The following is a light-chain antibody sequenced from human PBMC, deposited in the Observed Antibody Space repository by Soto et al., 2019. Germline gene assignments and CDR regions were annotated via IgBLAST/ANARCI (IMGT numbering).Light chain of an antibody. V-gene: IGKV1-5*01. CDR3: HQYHNCGA. CDR1: QCISSW. Sequence: IVVTQSPSTLSSFAGDRVTITCRASQCISSWLARYQHRPGQAPRLLIYGASTRAIGLPSRFSGSGSGTEFTLTISSLQSDDFSAYSCHQYHNCGAFGRGTKVDNK. CDR2: GAS. J-gene: IGKJ4*01.